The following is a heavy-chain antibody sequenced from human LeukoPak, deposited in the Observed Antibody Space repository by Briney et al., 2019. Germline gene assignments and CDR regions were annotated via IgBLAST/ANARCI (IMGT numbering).Heavy chain of an antibody. CDR1: GFTFDDYT. CDR3: AKLQLWLSGAFDI. Sequence: GGSLRLSCAASGFTFDDYTMHWVRQAPGKGLEWVSLISWDGGSTYYADSVKGRFTISRDNSKNTLYLQMNSLRAEDTAVYYCAKLQLWLSGAFDIWGQGTMVTVSS. CDR2: ISWDGGST. V-gene: IGHV3-43*01. J-gene: IGHJ3*02. D-gene: IGHD5-18*01.